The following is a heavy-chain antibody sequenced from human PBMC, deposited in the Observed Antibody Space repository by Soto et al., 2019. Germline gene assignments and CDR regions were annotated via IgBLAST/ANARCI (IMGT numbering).Heavy chain of an antibody. CDR2: ILQTGHT. CDR1: GDSFSGPNW. J-gene: IGHJ4*02. CDR3: ARSPRRVGGKWYLDY. D-gene: IGHD2-15*01. V-gene: IGHV4-4*02. Sequence: QVQLQESGPGLVKPSGTLTLTCAVSGDSFSGPNWWPWVRQPPGKGLEWIGDILQTGHTDYSPSLSSRLTISIDTSKREFSLNLTSVTATDTAVYYCARSPRRVGGKWYLDYWGQGALVTVSS.